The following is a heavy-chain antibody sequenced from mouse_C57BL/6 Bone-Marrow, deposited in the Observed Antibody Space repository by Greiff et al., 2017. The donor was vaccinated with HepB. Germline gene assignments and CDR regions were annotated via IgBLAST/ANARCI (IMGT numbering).Heavy chain of an antibody. J-gene: IGHJ3*01. V-gene: IGHV1-53*01. D-gene: IGHD1-1*01. CDR1: GYTFTSYW. Sequence: QVQLQQPGTELVKPGASVKLSCKASGYTFTSYWMHWVKQRPGQGLEWIGNINPSNGGTNYNEKFKSKATLTVDKSSSTAYMQLSSLTSEDAAVYYCARISYGSSYAWFAYWGQGTLVTVSA. CDR2: INPSNGGT. CDR3: ARISYGSSYAWFAY.